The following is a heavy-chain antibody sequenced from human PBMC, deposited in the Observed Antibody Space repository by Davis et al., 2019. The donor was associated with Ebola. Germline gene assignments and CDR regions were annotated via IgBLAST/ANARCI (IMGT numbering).Heavy chain of an antibody. CDR2: IREDGSEK. V-gene: IGHV3-7*03. CDR3: ARGGS. J-gene: IGHJ5*02. Sequence: GESLKISCAASGFTFSSYAMSWVRQAPGKGLEWVANIREDGSEKHYVDSVKGRFTISRDSAQKSLYLQMNSLRAEDTAVYYCARGGSWGQGTLVTVSS. CDR1: GFTFSSYA.